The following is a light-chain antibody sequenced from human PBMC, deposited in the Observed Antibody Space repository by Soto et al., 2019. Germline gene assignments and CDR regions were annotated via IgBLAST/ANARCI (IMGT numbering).Light chain of an antibody. J-gene: IGKJ5*01. Sequence: DIQMTQSPSSLSAFVGARVTITCQASQDISNYLNWYQQKPGKAPKLLIYDASTLERGVPSRFSGTGSGTEFTLTIDRLQPDDFATYYCQQYHTSSITFGQGTRLEIK. CDR1: QDISNY. V-gene: IGKV1-33*01. CDR3: QQYHTSSIT. CDR2: DAS.